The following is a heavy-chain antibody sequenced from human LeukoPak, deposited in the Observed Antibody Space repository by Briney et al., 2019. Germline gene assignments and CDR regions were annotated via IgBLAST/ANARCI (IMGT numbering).Heavy chain of an antibody. D-gene: IGHD3-9*01. V-gene: IGHV5-51*01. CDR1: GYSFISYW. J-gene: IGHJ4*02. Sequence: GESLQISCKCSGYSFISYWIGWVGQMPGKGLEWMGIIYPGDSDTRYSPSCQGHVTISADKSISTAYLQWSSLKASDTAMYYCATWGANILVWWGQGTLVTVSS. CDR3: ATWGANILVW. CDR2: IYPGDSDT.